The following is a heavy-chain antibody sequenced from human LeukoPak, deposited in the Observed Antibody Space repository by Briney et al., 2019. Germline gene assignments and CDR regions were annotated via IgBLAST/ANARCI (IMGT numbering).Heavy chain of an antibody. CDR3: AKVRAMLDAFDI. V-gene: IGHV3-33*06. CDR1: GFSFDTYA. CDR2: IWHDGSHK. J-gene: IGHJ3*02. Sequence: GGSLRLSCAASGFSFDTYAMHWVRQAPGQGLEWVALIWHDGSHKFYSNSVRGQFTISRDNSKNTLYLQMNSLRAEDTAVYYCAKVRAMLDAFDIWGQGTMVTVSS. D-gene: IGHD3-16*01.